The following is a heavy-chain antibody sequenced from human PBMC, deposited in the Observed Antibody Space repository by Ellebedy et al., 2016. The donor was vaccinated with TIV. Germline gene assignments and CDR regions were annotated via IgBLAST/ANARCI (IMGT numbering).Heavy chain of an antibody. CDR3: ARVRRGSSGMDV. D-gene: IGHD1-1*01. Sequence: ASVKVSCKASGYSFTANYIHWVRLAPGQGLEWMGWINPDSGSTNFAQRFQGRVTMTRDASINTVYMQLSRQQSDDTAVYYCARVRRGSSGMDVWGQGTTVTVSS. V-gene: IGHV1-2*02. CDR1: GYSFTANY. J-gene: IGHJ6*02. CDR2: INPDSGST.